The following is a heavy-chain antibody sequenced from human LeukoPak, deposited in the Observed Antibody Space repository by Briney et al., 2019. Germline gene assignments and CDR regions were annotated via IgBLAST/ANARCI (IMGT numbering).Heavy chain of an antibody. J-gene: IGHJ4*02. CDR2: INPSGGST. CDR1: GYTLTSYY. Sequence: GASVKVSCKASGYTLTSYYMHWVRQAPGQGLELMGIINPSGGSTSYAQKFQGRVTMTRDMSTSTVYMELSSLRSEDTAVYYCASQWMPTGAFDYWGQGTLVTVSS. V-gene: IGHV1-46*01. CDR3: ASQWMPTGAFDY. D-gene: IGHD1-1*01.